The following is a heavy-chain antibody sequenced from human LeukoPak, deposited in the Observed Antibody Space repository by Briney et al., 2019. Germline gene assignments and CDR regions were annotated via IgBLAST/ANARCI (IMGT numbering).Heavy chain of an antibody. CDR3: ARDLLLWFGESNLYFDY. Sequence: KTGGSLRLSCAASGFTFTSYSMNWVRQAPGKGLEWVSSISSSSSYIYYADSVKGRFTISRDNAKNSLYLQMNSLRAEDTAVYYCARDLLLWFGESNLYFDYWGQGTLVTVSS. CDR2: ISSSSSYI. J-gene: IGHJ4*02. CDR1: GFTFTSYS. V-gene: IGHV3-21*01. D-gene: IGHD3-10*01.